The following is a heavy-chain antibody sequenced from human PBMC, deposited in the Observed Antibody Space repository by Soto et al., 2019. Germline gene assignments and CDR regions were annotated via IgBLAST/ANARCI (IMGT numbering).Heavy chain of an antibody. Sequence: ASVKVSCKASGYTFTSYAMHWVRQAPGQRLEWMGWINAGNGNTKYSQKFQGRVTITRDTSASTAYMELSSLRSEDTAVYYCARVYGTFVFFDYWGQGTLVTVSS. J-gene: IGHJ4*02. D-gene: IGHD1-26*01. V-gene: IGHV1-3*01. CDR1: GYTFTSYA. CDR3: ARVYGTFVFFDY. CDR2: INAGNGNT.